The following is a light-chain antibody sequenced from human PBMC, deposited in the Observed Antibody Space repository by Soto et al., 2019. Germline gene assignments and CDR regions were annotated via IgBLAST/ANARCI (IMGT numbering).Light chain of an antibody. Sequence: EIVLTQSPATLSLSPGEIATLSCSASQSVSSYLAWYQQKPGQAPRLLIYDASNRAAGIPARFSGSGSGTVFTLTISSLEPEDFAVYYCQKRSNWPRTFGGGTKVDIK. J-gene: IGKJ4*01. V-gene: IGKV3-11*01. CDR3: QKRSNWPRT. CDR2: DAS. CDR1: QSVSSY.